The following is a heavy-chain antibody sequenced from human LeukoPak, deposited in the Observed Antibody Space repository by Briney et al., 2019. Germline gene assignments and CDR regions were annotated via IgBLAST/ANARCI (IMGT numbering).Heavy chain of an antibody. V-gene: IGHV4-59*01. Sequence: SETLSLTCSVSGGSMKGYSWSWIRQPPGKGLEWIGYIYYSGDTNYNPSLKSRVSVSVDTSKKQFSLNLSSVTAADTPVYYCVRDPHYGTPVNWGQGTLVTVSS. CDR3: VRDPHYGTPVN. J-gene: IGHJ4*02. CDR2: IYYSGDT. D-gene: IGHD3-10*01. CDR1: GGSMKGYS.